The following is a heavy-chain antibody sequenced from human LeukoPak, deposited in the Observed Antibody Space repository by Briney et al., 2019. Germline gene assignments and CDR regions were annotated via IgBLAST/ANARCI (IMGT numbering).Heavy chain of an antibody. CDR1: GGTLSSYD. V-gene: IGHV1-8*02. CDR3: ARWGIYGSGTYYHYGMDV. D-gene: IGHD3-10*01. CDR2: MNPNSGNT. J-gene: IGHJ6*02. Sequence: ASVKVSCKASGGTLSSYDINWVRQATGQGLEWMGWMNPNSGNTGYAQKFQGRVTMTRNTSISTAYMELSSLRSEDTAVYYCARWGIYGSGTYYHYGMDVWGQGTTVTVSS.